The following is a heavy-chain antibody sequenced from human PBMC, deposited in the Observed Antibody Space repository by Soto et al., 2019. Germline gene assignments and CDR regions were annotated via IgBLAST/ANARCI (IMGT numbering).Heavy chain of an antibody. J-gene: IGHJ6*02. V-gene: IGHV4-59*01. CDR1: GGSISSYY. CDR3: ARDGSDGANYYGSGSYYYYYGMGV. CDR2: IYYSGST. D-gene: IGHD3-10*01. Sequence: SETLSLTCTVSGGSISSYYWSWIRQPPGKGLEWIGYIYYSGSTNYNPSLKSRVTISVDTSKNQFSLKLSSVTAADTAVYYCARDGSDGANYYGSGSYYYYYGMGVWGQGTTVTVSS.